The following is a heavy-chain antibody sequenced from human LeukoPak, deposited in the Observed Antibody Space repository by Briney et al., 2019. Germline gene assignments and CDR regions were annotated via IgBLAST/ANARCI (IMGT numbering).Heavy chain of an antibody. CDR1: GYSFTTYW. Sequence: GDSLKISCKGSGYSFTTYWIGWVRQMPGKGLEWMGIIYPGDSDTRYSPSFQGQVTISADKSISTAYLQWSSLKASDTAIYYCARHQYSNYVGGVDYWGQGTLVTVSS. V-gene: IGHV5-51*01. CDR3: ARHQYSNYVGGVDY. CDR2: IYPGDSDT. D-gene: IGHD4-11*01. J-gene: IGHJ4*02.